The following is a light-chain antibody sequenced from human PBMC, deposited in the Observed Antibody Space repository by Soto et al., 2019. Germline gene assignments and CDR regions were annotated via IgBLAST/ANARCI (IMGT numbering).Light chain of an antibody. J-gene: IGLJ2*01. CDR2: EVS. CDR3: TSYRSTFNLV. CDR1: DTDIGGHNY. Sequence: QSALTQPASVSGSPGQSVTISCTGTDTDIGGHNYVSWYQQYPGKAPRLIIFEVSNRPSGVSDRYSGSKSSNTASLTISDLQPEDEAEYHCTSYRSTFNLVFGGGTKVTVL. V-gene: IGLV2-14*01.